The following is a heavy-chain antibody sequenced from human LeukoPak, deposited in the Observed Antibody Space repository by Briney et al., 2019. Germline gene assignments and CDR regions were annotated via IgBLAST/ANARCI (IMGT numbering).Heavy chain of an antibody. CDR2: ISYDGSNK. V-gene: IGHV3-30*18. Sequence: PGGSLRLSCAASGFTFSGYGMHWVRQAPGKGLEWVAVISYDGSNKYYADSVKGRFTISRDNSKNTLYLQMNSLRAEDTAVYYCAKDISMITFGGVDYWGQGTLVTVSS. CDR1: GFTFSGYG. CDR3: AKDISMITFGGVDY. D-gene: IGHD3-16*01. J-gene: IGHJ4*02.